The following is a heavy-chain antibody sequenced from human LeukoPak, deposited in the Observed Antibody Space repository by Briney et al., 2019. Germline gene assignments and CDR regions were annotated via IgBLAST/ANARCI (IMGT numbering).Heavy chain of an antibody. D-gene: IGHD3-22*01. V-gene: IGHV1-24*01. Sequence: ASVKVSCKVSGYTLTELSMHWVRQAPGKGLEWMGGYDPADGETIYAQKFQGRVTVTEDTSTDTAYMELSSLRSEDTAVYYCATQLSSGWPLRHLPFDYWGQGTLVTVSS. J-gene: IGHJ4*02. CDR1: GYTLTELS. CDR2: YDPADGET. CDR3: ATQLSSGWPLRHLPFDY.